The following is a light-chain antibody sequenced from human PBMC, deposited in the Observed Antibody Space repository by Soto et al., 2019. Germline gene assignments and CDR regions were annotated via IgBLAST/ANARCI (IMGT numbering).Light chain of an antibody. J-gene: IGLJ1*01. CDR2: EGS. CDR1: SSDVGNYNL. V-gene: IGLV2-14*02. Sequence: QSALTQPASVSGSPGQSITISCTGTSSDVGNYNLVSWYQQHPGKAPKVMIFEGSKRPSGVSNRFSGSRSGNTASLTISGLQADDEADYFCCSYTSDRTFVFGTGTKLTVL. CDR3: CSYTSDRTFV.